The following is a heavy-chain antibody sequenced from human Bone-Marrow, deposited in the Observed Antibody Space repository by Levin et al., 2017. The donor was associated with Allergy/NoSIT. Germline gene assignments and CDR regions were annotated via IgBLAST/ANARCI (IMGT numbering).Heavy chain of an antibody. Sequence: SCAASGFTFDDYAMHWVRQAPGKGLEWVSGISWNSGSIGYADSVKGRFTISRDNAKNSLYLQMNSLRAEDTALYYCAKGDWYSSGWYLDYWGQGTLVTVSS. D-gene: IGHD6-19*01. J-gene: IGHJ4*02. V-gene: IGHV3-9*01. CDR1: GFTFDDYA. CDR2: ISWNSGSI. CDR3: AKGDWYSSGWYLDY.